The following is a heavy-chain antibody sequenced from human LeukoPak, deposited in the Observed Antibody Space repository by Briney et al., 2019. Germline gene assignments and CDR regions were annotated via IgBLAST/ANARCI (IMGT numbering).Heavy chain of an antibody. D-gene: IGHD3-3*01. CDR2: ISSSSSYI. CDR1: GFTFSSYS. J-gene: IGHJ5*02. Sequence: GGSLRLSCAASGFTFSSYSMNWVRQAPGKGLEWVSSISSSSSYIYYADSVKGRFTISRDNAKNSLYLQMNSLRAEDTAVYYCARDGPSTPDYDFWSGYYTLDNWFDPWGQGTLVTVSS. V-gene: IGHV3-21*01. CDR3: ARDGPSTPDYDFWSGYYTLDNWFDP.